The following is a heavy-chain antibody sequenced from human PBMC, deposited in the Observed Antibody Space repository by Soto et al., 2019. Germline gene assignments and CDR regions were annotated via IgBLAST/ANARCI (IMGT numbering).Heavy chain of an antibody. CDR2: ISGSGGST. CDR3: AKDERRYCSGGSCYGNY. CDR1: GFTFSSYA. J-gene: IGHJ4*02. D-gene: IGHD2-15*01. V-gene: IGHV3-23*01. Sequence: EVQLLEPGGGLVQPGGSLRLSCAASGFTFSSYAMSWVRQAPGKGLEWVSAISGSGGSTYYADSVKGRFTISRDNSKNTLYLQMNSLRAEDTAVYYCAKDERRYCSGGSCYGNYWGQGTLVTVSS.